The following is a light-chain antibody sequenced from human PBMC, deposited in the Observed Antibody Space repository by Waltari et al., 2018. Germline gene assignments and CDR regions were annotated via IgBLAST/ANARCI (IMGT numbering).Light chain of an antibody. J-gene: IGKJ1*01. V-gene: IGKV3-11*01. CDR3: LQRVSRPPWT. CDR2: DAS. CDR1: QTVYTY. Sequence: ETVLTQSPATLSLSPGERATLSCRASQTVYTYLAWYQQTPGQAPRLLIYDASNRASGVPARFSGSGSGTAFTLTISSLEPEDFAVYYCLQRVSRPPWTFGQGTKVEL.